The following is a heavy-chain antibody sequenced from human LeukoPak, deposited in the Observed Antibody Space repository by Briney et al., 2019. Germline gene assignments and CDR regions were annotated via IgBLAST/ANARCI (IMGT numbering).Heavy chain of an antibody. CDR3: ARQRVRSPAMSIYYGMDV. D-gene: IGHD2-2*01. CDR1: GGSISSYY. Sequence: QASETLSLTCTVSGGSISSYYWSWIRQPPGKGLEWIGYIYYSGSTNYNPSLKSRVTISVDTSKNQFSLKLSSVTAADTAVYYCARQRVRSPAMSIYYGMDVWGQGATVTVSS. V-gene: IGHV4-59*08. J-gene: IGHJ6*02. CDR2: IYYSGST.